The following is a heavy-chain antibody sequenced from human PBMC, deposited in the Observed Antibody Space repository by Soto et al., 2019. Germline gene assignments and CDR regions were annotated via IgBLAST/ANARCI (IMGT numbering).Heavy chain of an antibody. CDR1: GFAFSSYW. J-gene: IGHJ4*02. CDR2: INSDGGTT. D-gene: IGHD1-26*01. CDR3: ARDRYGAWHFDY. Sequence: EEQLVESGGGLVQPGGSLRLSCAATGFAFSSYWMYWVRQAPGKGLVWVSRINSDGGTTTYADSVKGRFTISRDNAKNTLYLQMNSLRGEDTAVYYCARDRYGAWHFDYWGQGTLVTVSS. V-gene: IGHV3-74*01.